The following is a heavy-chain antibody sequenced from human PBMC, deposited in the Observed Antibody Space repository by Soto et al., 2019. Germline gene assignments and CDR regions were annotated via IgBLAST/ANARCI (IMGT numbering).Heavy chain of an antibody. D-gene: IGHD3-10*01. CDR3: AGDQGGITMVRGTVGYYYYYMDV. J-gene: IGHJ6*03. V-gene: IGHV4-59*01. CDR2: IYYSGST. Sequence: PSETLSLTCTVSGGSISSYYWSWIRQPPGKGLEWIGYIYYSGSTNYNPSLKSRVTISVDTSKNQFSLKLSSVTAADTAVYYCAGDQGGITMVRGTVGYYYYYMDVWGKGTTVTVSS. CDR1: GGSISSYY.